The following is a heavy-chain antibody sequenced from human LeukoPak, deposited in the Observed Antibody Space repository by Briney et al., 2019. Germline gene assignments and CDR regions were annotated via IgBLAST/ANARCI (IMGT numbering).Heavy chain of an antibody. CDR3: ARDLYSYMDV. CDR2: INHSGST. CDR1: GGSFSGYY. V-gene: IGHV4-34*01. D-gene: IGHD2-21*01. J-gene: IGHJ6*04. Sequence: SETLSLTCAVYGGSFSGYYWSWLRQPPGRGLEWIGEINHSGSTNYNPSLKSRVTISVDTSKNQFSLKLNSVTAADTAVYYCARDLYSYMDVWGKGTTVTISS.